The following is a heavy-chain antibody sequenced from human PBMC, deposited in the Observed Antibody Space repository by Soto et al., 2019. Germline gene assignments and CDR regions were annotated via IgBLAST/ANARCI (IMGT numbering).Heavy chain of an antibody. V-gene: IGHV3-21*02. CDR2: ISRSSSYI. D-gene: IGHD2-8*02. CDR1: GVTFSSYS. CDR3: ARELVGPLYYYYYMDV. Sequence: EVQLVESGGGLVKPGGSLRLSCAASGVTFSSYSMNWVRQAPGKGLEWVSSISRSSSYIYYADSVKGRFTISRDNAKNSLYLQVNSLRAEDTAVYYCARELVGPLYYYYYMDVWGKGTTVTVSS. J-gene: IGHJ6*03.